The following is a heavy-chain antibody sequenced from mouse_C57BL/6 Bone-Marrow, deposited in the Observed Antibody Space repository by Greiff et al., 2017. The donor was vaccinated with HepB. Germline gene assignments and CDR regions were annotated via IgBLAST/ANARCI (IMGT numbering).Heavy chain of an antibody. CDR3: ARTGYYGSSWFAY. Sequence: VQLQQSGPELVKPGASVKMSCKASGYTFTDYNMHWVKQSHGQSLEWIGYITPNNGGTSYNQKFTGKATLTVNKSSSTAYMERRRLTSEDSAVYYCARTGYYGSSWFAYWGQGTRVTVSA. V-gene: IGHV1-22*01. CDR2: ITPNNGGT. J-gene: IGHJ3*01. D-gene: IGHD1-1*01. CDR1: GYTFTDYN.